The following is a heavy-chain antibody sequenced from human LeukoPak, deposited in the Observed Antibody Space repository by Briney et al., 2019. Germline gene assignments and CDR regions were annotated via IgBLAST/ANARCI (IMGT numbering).Heavy chain of an antibody. CDR2: IRYDGSNK. CDR3: AKDPYRIAVAGTGPDY. Sequence: PGVSLRLSCAASGFTFSSYCMHWVRQAPGKGLEWVAFIRYDGSNKYYADSVKGRFTISRDNSKNTLYLQMNSLRAEDTAVYYCAKDPYRIAVAGTGPDYWGQGTLVTVSS. V-gene: IGHV3-30*02. CDR1: GFTFSSYC. D-gene: IGHD6-19*01. J-gene: IGHJ4*02.